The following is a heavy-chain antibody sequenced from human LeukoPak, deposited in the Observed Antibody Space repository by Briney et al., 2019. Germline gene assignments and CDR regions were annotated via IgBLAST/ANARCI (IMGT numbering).Heavy chain of an antibody. Sequence: ASVKVSCKASGYTFTSYAMHWVRQAPGQRLEWMGWINAGNGNTKYSQKFQGRVTITRDTSASTAYMELSSLRSEDTAVYYCARDTAGSYYDSSGVFDPWGRGTLVTVSS. CDR2: INAGNGNT. J-gene: IGHJ5*02. CDR1: GYTFTSYA. CDR3: ARDTAGSYYDSSGVFDP. D-gene: IGHD3-22*01. V-gene: IGHV1-3*01.